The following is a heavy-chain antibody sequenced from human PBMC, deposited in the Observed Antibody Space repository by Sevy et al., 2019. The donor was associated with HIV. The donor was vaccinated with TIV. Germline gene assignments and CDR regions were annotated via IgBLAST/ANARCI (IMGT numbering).Heavy chain of an antibody. Sequence: GGSLRLSCAASGFTFSSYEMNWVRQAPGKGLEWVSYISSSGSTIYYADSVKGRFTISRDNAKNSLYLQMNSLRAEDTAVYYCARDNDSSLSAFDIWGQGTMVTVSS. J-gene: IGHJ3*02. D-gene: IGHD3-22*01. CDR1: GFTFSSYE. CDR2: ISSSGSTI. V-gene: IGHV3-48*03. CDR3: ARDNDSSLSAFDI.